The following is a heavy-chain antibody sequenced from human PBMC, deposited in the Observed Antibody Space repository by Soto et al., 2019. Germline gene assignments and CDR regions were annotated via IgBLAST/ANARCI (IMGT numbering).Heavy chain of an antibody. CDR2: IYHSGST. V-gene: IGHV4-30-2*01. Sequence: SETLSLTCAVSGSSITSCRYSWSWIRQPPGKGLDWIGYIYHSGSTYYNPSLKSRVTISVDRSKTQFSLKLSSVTAADTSVYYSDRVPDYWGQGTLVTXSS. J-gene: IGHJ4*02. CDR1: GSSITSCRYS. CDR3: DRVPDY.